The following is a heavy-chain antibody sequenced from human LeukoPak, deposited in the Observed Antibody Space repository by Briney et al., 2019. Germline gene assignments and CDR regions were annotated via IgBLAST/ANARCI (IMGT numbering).Heavy chain of an antibody. Sequence: GGSLRLSCAASGFTFSSYWMSWVRQAPGKGLEWVANIKQDGSEKYYVDSVKGRFTISRDNAKNSLYLQMNSLRAEDTAVYYCTTDRRGAGIVAHGTWTFDYWGQGTLVTVSS. CDR3: TTDRRGAGIVAHGTWTFDY. CDR2: IKQDGSEK. CDR1: GFTFSSYW. D-gene: IGHD6-13*01. J-gene: IGHJ4*02. V-gene: IGHV3-7*05.